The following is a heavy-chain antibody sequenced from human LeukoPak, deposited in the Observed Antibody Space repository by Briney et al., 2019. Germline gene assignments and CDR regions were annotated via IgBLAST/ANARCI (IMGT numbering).Heavy chain of an antibody. V-gene: IGHV3-23*01. CDR3: VKTLGPSATAAGDY. Sequence: GGSLRLSCAASGFTFNNYVMSWVRQAPGKGLEWVSAVRSSGDNTHYANSARGRFTISRDNSKNTVYLQMNSLRVDDTAVFYCVKTLGPSATAAGDYWGQGILVTVSS. CDR1: GFTFNNYV. D-gene: IGHD1-26*01. CDR2: VRSSGDNT. J-gene: IGHJ4*02.